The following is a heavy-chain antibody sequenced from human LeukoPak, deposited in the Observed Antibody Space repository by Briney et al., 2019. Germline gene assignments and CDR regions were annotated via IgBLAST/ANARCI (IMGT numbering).Heavy chain of an antibody. D-gene: IGHD2-2*01. Sequence: GGSLRLSCAASGVTFSSYAMHWVRQAPGKGLEWVAVISYDGSNKYYADSVKGRFTISRDNSKNTLYLQMNSLRAGDTLVFYCARAGRVWSTSCQWFDPWGQGTLVTVSS. J-gene: IGHJ5*02. CDR1: GVTFSSYA. V-gene: IGHV3-30*01. CDR2: ISYDGSNK. CDR3: ARAGRVWSTSCQWFDP.